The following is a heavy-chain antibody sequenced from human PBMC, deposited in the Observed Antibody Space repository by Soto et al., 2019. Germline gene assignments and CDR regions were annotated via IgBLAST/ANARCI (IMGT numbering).Heavy chain of an antibody. CDR2: IYYSGST. V-gene: IGHV4-39*01. CDR3: ARGRLEPSRYTLGSGWYSGNY. Sequence: SSETLSLTCTVSGGSISSSSYYWGWIRQPPGKGLEWIGSIYYSGSTYYNPSLKSRVTISVDTSKNQFSLKLSSVTAADTAVYYCARGRLEPSRYTLGSGWYSGNYWGQGTLVTVSS. D-gene: IGHD6-19*01. CDR1: GGSISSSSYY. J-gene: IGHJ4*02.